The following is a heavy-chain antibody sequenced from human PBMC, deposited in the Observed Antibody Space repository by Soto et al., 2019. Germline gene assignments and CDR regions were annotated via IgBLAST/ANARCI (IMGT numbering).Heavy chain of an antibody. CDR2: IYYSGST. CDR1: GGSISSYY. J-gene: IGHJ6*02. D-gene: IGHD3-10*01. CDR3: ARVRGYYCYGMDV. V-gene: IGHV4-59*01. Sequence: PSETLSLTCTVSGGSISSYYWSWIRQPPGKGLEWVGYIYYSGSTNYNPSLKSRVTISVDTSKNQFSLKLSSVTAADTAVYYCARVRGYYCYGMDVWGQGTTVTVSS.